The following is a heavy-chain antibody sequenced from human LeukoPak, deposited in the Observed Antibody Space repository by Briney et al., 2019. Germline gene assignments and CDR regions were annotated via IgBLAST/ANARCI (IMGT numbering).Heavy chain of an antibody. V-gene: IGHV1-18*01. CDR3: ARVYGYNIGIYYFDY. D-gene: IGHD2/OR15-2a*01. Sequence: ASVKVSCKASGYTFTNYDYGISWVRQAPGQGLEWVGWISATNGNTKYVQEFQGRGSMTTDTSTNTAYMELRSLRSDDTAVYFCARVYGYNIGIYYFDYWGQGTLVTVSS. CDR1: GYTFTNYDYG. J-gene: IGHJ4*02. CDR2: ISATNGNT.